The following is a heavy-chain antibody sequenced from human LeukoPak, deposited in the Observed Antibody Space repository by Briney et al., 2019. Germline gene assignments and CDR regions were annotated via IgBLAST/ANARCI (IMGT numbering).Heavy chain of an antibody. CDR1: GFTFSSYA. D-gene: IGHD3-22*01. J-gene: IGHJ4*02. CDR3: AKDRAPDSSGYYLPFDY. CDR2: ISGSGGSI. Sequence: AGGSLRLSCSASGFTFSSYAMSWVRQAPGKGLEWVSGISGSGGSIYYADSVKGRFTISRDKSKNTLYLQMNSLRAEDTAVYYCAKDRAPDSSGYYLPFDYWGQGTLVTVSS. V-gene: IGHV3-23*01.